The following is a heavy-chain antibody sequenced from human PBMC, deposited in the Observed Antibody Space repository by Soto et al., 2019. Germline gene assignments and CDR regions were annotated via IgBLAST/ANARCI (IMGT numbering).Heavy chain of an antibody. CDR3: ARSIVVVTALDY. V-gene: IGHV1-3*01. J-gene: IGHJ4*02. CDR2: INAGNGNT. CDR1: GYTFTSYA. Sequence: ASVKVSCKTSGYTFTSYAMHWVRQAPGQRLEWMGWINAGNGNTKYSQKFQGRVTITRDTSASTAYMELSSLRSEDTAVYYCARSIVVVTALDYWGQGTLVTVSP. D-gene: IGHD2-21*02.